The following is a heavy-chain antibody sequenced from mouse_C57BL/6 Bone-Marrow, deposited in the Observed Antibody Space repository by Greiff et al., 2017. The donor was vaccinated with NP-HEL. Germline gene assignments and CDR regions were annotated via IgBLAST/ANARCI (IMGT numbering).Heavy chain of an antibody. CDR3: GWVYYYAMDY. D-gene: IGHD2-3*01. CDR1: GYTFTSYW. CDR2: IHPNSGST. Sequence: QVQLQQPGAELVKPGASVKLSCKASGYTFTSYWMHWVKQRPGQGLEWIGMIHPNSGSTNYNEKFKSKATLTVDKSSSTAYMQLSSLTSEDSAVYYCGWVYYYAMDYWGQGTSVTVSS. V-gene: IGHV1-64*01. J-gene: IGHJ4*01.